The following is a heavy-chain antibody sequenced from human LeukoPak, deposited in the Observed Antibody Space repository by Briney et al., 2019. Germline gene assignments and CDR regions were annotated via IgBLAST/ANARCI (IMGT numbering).Heavy chain of an antibody. Sequence: SETLSLTCTVSDGSLSSNNYYWAWIRQPPGKGLEWIGSHFYSGRTYYNPSLKSRVPISVDTSKNQFFLRLNSVTAADTALYHCARHLAVAGTRYNWFDRWGQGTQVTV. CDR1: DGSLSSNNYY. D-gene: IGHD6-19*01. CDR2: HFYSGRT. V-gene: IGHV4-39*01. CDR3: ARHLAVAGTRYNWFDR. J-gene: IGHJ5*02.